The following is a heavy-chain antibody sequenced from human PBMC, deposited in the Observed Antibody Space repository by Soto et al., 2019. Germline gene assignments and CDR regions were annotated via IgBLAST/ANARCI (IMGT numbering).Heavy chain of an antibody. V-gene: IGHV3-30*03. CDR3: AGGYGGNSSFYYYYGMDV. J-gene: IGHJ6*02. D-gene: IGHD4-17*01. Sequence: GGSLRLSCAASGFTFSSYGMHWVRQAPGKGLEWVAVISYDGSNKYDADSVRGRFTISRDTSNNTLYLQMNSLRAEDTAVYYWAGGYGGNSSFYYYYGMDVWGQGTTVTVSS. CDR1: GFTFSSYG. CDR2: ISYDGSNK.